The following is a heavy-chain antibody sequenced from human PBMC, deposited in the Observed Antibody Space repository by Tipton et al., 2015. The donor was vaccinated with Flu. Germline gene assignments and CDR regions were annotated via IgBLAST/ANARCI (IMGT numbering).Heavy chain of an antibody. D-gene: IGHD3-10*01. V-gene: IGHV4-38-2*01. J-gene: IGHJ4*02. Sequence: TLSLTCSVSGDSIGSAYFWGWIRQPPGQGLEWIGNIHRAGGAYYNPSLQSRVTISVDTSKNQFSLKLSSVTATDTAVYYCARSTYHYGSGSSDYWGQGTLVTVSS. CDR1: GDSIGSAYF. CDR2: IHRAGGA. CDR3: ARSTYHYGSGSSDY.